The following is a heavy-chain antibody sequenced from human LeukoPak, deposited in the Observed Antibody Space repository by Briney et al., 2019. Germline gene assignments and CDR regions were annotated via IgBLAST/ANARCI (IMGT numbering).Heavy chain of an antibody. Sequence: GGSLRLSCAASGFTFSSYGMHWVRQAPGKGLEWVAFIRYDGSNKYYADSVKGRFTISRDNSKNTLYLQMNSLRAEDTAVYYCAKDFHSAFGWNYGSYYFDCWGQGTLVTVSS. CDR2: IRYDGSNK. J-gene: IGHJ4*02. V-gene: IGHV3-30*02. CDR3: AKDFHSAFGWNYGSYYFDC. CDR1: GFTFSSYG. D-gene: IGHD1-7*01.